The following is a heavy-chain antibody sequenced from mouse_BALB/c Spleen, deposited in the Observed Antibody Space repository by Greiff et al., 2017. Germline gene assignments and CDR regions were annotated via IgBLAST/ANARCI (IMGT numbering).Heavy chain of an antibody. CDR1: GFAFSSYD. J-gene: IGHJ3*01. CDR3: ARSDGNFPGFGY. CDR2: ISSGGGST. D-gene: IGHD2-1*01. V-gene: IGHV5-12-1*01. Sequence: EVKLLESGGGLVKSGGSLKLSCAASGFAFSSYDMSWVRQTPEKRLEWVAYISSGGGSTYYPDTVKGRFTISRDNAKNTLYLQMSSLKSENTAMYYCARSDGNFPGFGYWGQGTLVTVSA.